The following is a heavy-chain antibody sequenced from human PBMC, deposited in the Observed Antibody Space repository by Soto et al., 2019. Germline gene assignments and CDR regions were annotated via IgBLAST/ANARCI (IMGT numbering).Heavy chain of an antibody. D-gene: IGHD3-22*01. CDR3: AKPNSVNYYDASGYHDAFDF. V-gene: IGHV1-18*04. Sequence: TCKASGYTFTNYGINWVRQAPGHGLEWMGWISAYNGNKRFAQKFQGRVTMTTDASTSTAYMELRNLRSDDTAVYYCAKPNSVNYYDASGYHDAFDFWGQGTMVTVSS. CDR2: ISAYNGNK. J-gene: IGHJ3*01. CDR1: GYTFTNYG.